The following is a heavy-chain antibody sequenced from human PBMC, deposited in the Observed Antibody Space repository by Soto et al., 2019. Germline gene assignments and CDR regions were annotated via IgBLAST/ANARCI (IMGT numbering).Heavy chain of an antibody. Sequence: QVQLQESGPGLVKPSQTLSLTCTVSGGSISSGGYYWSWIRQHPGKGLEWIGYIYYSGRTYYNPSLKSRVTISVDTSKNQFSLKLSSVTAADTAVYYCARANYGSGSSGGFDPWGQGTLVTVSS. V-gene: IGHV4-31*03. D-gene: IGHD3-10*01. CDR1: GGSISSGGYY. CDR2: IYYSGRT. J-gene: IGHJ5*02. CDR3: ARANYGSGSSGGFDP.